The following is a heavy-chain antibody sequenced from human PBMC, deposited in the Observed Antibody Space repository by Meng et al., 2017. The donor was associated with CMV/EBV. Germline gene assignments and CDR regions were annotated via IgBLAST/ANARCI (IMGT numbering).Heavy chain of an antibody. V-gene: IGHV3-30-3*01. J-gene: IGHJ6*02. D-gene: IGHD2-21*01. CDR1: GFIFSTYA. CDR2: VSYDGSNK. CDR3: ARDPAYRCGGDCYYYYGMDV. Sequence: GGSLRLSCTVSGFIFSTYAMHWVRQAPGKGLEWVALVSYDGSNKYYADSVKGRFTISRDNSKNTLYLQMNSLRAEDTAVYYCARDPAYRCGGDCYYYYGMDVWGQGTTVTVSS.